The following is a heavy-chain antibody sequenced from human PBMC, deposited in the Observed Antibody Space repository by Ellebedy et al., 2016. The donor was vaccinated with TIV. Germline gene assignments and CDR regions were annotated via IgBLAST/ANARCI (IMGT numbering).Heavy chain of an antibody. CDR3: AREKVRGDPNTPYGMDV. V-gene: IGHV5-51*01. Sequence: GESLKISCEGSGYSFTSYWIGWVRQMPGKGLEWMGIIYPGDSDTRYSPSFQGQVTISADKSISTAYLQWSSLKASDTAMYYCAREKVRGDPNTPYGMDVWGQGTTVTVSS. J-gene: IGHJ6*02. CDR1: GYSFTSYW. D-gene: IGHD3-10*01. CDR2: IYPGDSDT.